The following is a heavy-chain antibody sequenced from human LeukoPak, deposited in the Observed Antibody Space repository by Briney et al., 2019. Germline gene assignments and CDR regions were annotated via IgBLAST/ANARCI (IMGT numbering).Heavy chain of an antibody. J-gene: IGHJ6*02. CDR1: GFTFSSYA. CDR2: ISSSSSTI. CDR3: ASFSSRANTYGDYSYYYYGMDV. V-gene: IGHV3-48*01. Sequence: PGGSLRLSCAASGFTFSSYAMNWVRQAPGKGLEWVSYISSSSSTIYYADSVKGRFTISRDNAKNSLYLQMNSLRAEDTAVYYCASFSSRANTYGDYSYYYYGMDVWGQGTTVTVSS. D-gene: IGHD4-17*01.